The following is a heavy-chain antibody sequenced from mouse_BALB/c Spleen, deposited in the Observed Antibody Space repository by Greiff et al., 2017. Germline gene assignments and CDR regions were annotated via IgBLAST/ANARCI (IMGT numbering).Heavy chain of an antibody. J-gene: IGHJ4*01. D-gene: IGHD3-1*01. CDR3: ARGAARAYAMDY. CDR2: IYPGDGDT. V-gene: IGHV1-82*01. Sequence: QVTLKVSGPELVKPGASVKISCKASGYAFSSSWMNWVKQRPGQGLEWIGRIYPGDGDTNYNGKFKGKATLTADKSSSTAYMQLSSLTSVDSAVYFCARGAARAYAMDYWGQGTSVTVSS. CDR1: GYAFSSSW.